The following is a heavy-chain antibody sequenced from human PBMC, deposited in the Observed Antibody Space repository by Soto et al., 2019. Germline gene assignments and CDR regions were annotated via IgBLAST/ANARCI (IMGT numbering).Heavy chain of an antibody. D-gene: IGHD3-16*01. CDR3: ARRLKTFYYYYGMDV. CDR1: GGSISSGGYS. CDR2: IYYSGST. V-gene: IGHV4-31*03. J-gene: IGHJ6*02. Sequence: PSETLSLTFTVSGGSISSGGYSWSWIRQHPGKGLEWIGYIYYSGSTYYNPSLKSRVTISVYTAKNQFSLKLSSVTAADTAVYYCARRLKTFYYYYGMDVGGQGTTVTVSS.